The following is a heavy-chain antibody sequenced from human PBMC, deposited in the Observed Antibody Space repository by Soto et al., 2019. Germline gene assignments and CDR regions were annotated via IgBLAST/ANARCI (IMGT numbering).Heavy chain of an antibody. Sequence: GGSLRLSCEASRFTFINYAMSWVRQAPGKGLEWVASISDTGGDSYYADSMDGRFTISRDNSKNTLYPQINSLRAEDTAVYYCVRDLYRSATMPCLDHWGQGTLVTVSS. CDR1: RFTFINYA. J-gene: IGHJ4*02. CDR3: VRDLYRSATMPCLDH. V-gene: IGHV3-23*01. CDR2: ISDTGGDS. D-gene: IGHD1-1*01.